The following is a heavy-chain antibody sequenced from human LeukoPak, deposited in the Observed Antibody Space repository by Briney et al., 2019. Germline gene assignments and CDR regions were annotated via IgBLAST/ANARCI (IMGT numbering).Heavy chain of an antibody. CDR1: GGSISSYY. V-gene: IGHV4-59*12. CDR2: IYYSGST. CDR3: ARVNGYCSGGSCYFAFDI. Sequence: SETLSLTCTVSGGSISSYYWSWIRQPPGKGLEWIGYIYYSGSTNYNPSLKSRVTISVDTSKNQFSLKLSSVTAADTAVHYCARVNGYCSGGSCYFAFDIWGQGTMVTVSS. J-gene: IGHJ3*02. D-gene: IGHD2-15*01.